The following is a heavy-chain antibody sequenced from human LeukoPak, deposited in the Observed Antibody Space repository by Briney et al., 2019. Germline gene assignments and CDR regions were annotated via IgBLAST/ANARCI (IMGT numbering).Heavy chain of an antibody. D-gene: IGHD1-26*01. CDR3: ARDRLMYSGSYPFDY. CDR1: GFTFSSYS. V-gene: IGHV3-48*01. CDR2: ISSSSSTI. J-gene: IGHJ4*02. Sequence: PGVSLRLSCAASGFTFSSYSMNWVRQAPGKGLEWVSYISSSSSTIYYADSVKGRFNISRDNAKKSLYLQMNSLRAEDTAVYYCARDRLMYSGSYPFDYWGQGTLVTVSS.